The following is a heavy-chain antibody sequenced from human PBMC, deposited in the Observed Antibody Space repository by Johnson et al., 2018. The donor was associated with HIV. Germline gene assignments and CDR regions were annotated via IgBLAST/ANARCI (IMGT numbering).Heavy chain of an antibody. D-gene: IGHD1-26*01. V-gene: IGHV3-30*03. CDR1: GFTFSSYG. J-gene: IGHJ3*02. CDR2: ISYDGSNK. Sequence: VQLVESGGGVVQPGRSLRLSCAASGFTFSSYGMHWVRQAPGKGLEWVAVISYDGSNKYYADSVKGRFTISRDNTKNSVYLQMNSMSVEDTAFYYCARDGWEQRGETVGDGFDIWGQGTMVTVSS. CDR3: ARDGWEQRGETVGDGFDI.